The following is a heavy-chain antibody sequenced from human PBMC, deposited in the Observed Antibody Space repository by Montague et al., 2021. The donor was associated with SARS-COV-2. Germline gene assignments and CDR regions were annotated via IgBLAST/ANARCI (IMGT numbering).Heavy chain of an antibody. D-gene: IGHD1-26*01. CDR2: IYYSGGT. J-gene: IGHJ6*03. Sequence: SKTLSLTCTVSGGAFSSYYWTWIRQPPGKGLEWIGHIYYSGGTKYNPSLQSRVTISVDASKNQSSLKLSSVTAADTAVYYCAREKGGSYSGRRYYYYYYMDVWGKGTTVTVSS. CDR3: AREKGGSYSGRRYYYYYYMDV. CDR1: GGAFSSYY. V-gene: IGHV4-59*01.